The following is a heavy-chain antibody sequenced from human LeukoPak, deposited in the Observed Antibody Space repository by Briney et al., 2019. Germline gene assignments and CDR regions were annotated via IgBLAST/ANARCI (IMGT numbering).Heavy chain of an antibody. CDR2: ISHDGSNK. Sequence: PGGSLRLSCAASGFTFSSYGMHWVRQAPGKGLEWVAVISHDGSNKYYADSVKGRFTISRDNSKNTLYLQMNSLRAEDTAVCYCAKSAGYPYYFDYWGQGTLVTVSS. D-gene: IGHD3-9*01. V-gene: IGHV3-30*18. CDR1: GFTFSSYG. CDR3: AKSAGYPYYFDY. J-gene: IGHJ4*02.